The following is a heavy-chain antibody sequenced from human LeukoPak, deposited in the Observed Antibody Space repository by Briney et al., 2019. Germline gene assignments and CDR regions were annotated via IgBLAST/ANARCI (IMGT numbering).Heavy chain of an antibody. CDR2: IYYSGST. V-gene: IGHV4-59*01. CDR3: TRGGSNFDY. D-gene: IGHD3-10*01. J-gene: IGHJ4*02. Sequence: PSETLSLTCTVSGGSISIYYWSWVRQPPEKGLEWIGYIYYSGSTNYNPSLKSRVTISVDTSKNQFSLQLTSVTAADTAVYFCTRGGSNFDYWGQGTLVTVSS. CDR1: GGSISIYY.